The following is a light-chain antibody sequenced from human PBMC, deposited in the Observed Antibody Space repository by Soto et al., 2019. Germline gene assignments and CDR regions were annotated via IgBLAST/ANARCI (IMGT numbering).Light chain of an antibody. CDR2: AAS. Sequence: DIQMTQSPSSLSASLGDGVTIXXRASQNIIRHLNWYQHKPGRAPRVXIYAASTLQSGVPSRFTGSGAVTEFTLTISGLQPEDFATYYCQHSYSMPIAFGQGTRLEIK. CDR3: QHSYSMPIA. J-gene: IGKJ5*01. V-gene: IGKV1-39*01. CDR1: QNIIRH.